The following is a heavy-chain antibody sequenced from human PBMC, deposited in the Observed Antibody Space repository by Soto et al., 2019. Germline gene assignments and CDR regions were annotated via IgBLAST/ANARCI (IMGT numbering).Heavy chain of an antibody. CDR1: GGSISSYY. CDR3: ARGGDGYNYAYYYYGMDV. CDR2: IYYSGST. Sequence: SETLSLTCTVSGGSISSYYWSWIRQPPGKGLEWIGYIYYSGSTNYNPSLKSRVTISVDTSKNQFSLKLSSVTAADTAVYYCARGGDGYNYAYYYYGMDVWGQGTTVTVS. D-gene: IGHD5-12*01. V-gene: IGHV4-59*01. J-gene: IGHJ6*02.